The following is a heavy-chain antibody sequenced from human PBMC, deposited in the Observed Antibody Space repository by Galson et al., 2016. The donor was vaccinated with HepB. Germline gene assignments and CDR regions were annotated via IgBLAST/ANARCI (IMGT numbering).Heavy chain of an antibody. D-gene: IGHD6-19*01. CDR1: GGSISSSNW. V-gene: IGHV4-4*02. CDR2: IYHSGST. Sequence: ETLSLTCAVSGGSISSSNWWSWVRQAPGTGLAWIGEIYHSGSTNYNQSPESRVTITVDKSKNQVSLNLRSVTAADTAVYYCVRRRLVVAGRGWLDPWGQGTLVTVSS. J-gene: IGHJ5*02. CDR3: VRRRLVVAGRGWLDP.